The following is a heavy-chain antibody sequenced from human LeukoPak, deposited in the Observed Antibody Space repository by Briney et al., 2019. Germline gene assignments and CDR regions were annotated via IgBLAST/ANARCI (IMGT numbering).Heavy chain of an antibody. CDR2: INHSGST. V-gene: IGHV4-34*01. D-gene: IGHD3-9*01. CDR3: ARLPPWFLTGYPQGAFDI. J-gene: IGHJ3*02. CDR1: GGSFSGYY. Sequence: SETLSLTCAVYGGSFSGYYWSWIRQPPGKGLEWIGEINHSGSTNYNPSLKSRVTISVDTSKNQFSLKLSSVTAADTAVYYCARLPPWFLTGYPQGAFDIWGQGTMVTVSS.